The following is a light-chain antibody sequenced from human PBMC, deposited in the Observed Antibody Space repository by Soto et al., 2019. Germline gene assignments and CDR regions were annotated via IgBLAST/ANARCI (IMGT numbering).Light chain of an antibody. CDR2: DAS. J-gene: IGKJ4*01. CDR3: QHYNSYSS. CDR1: QSISSW. V-gene: IGKV1-5*01. Sequence: DIQMTQSPSTLSASVGDRVTITCRASQSISSWLAWYQQKPGKAPKLLIYDASSLESGVPSRFSGSGSGTEFTLTISSLQPDDFATDYCQHYNSYSSFGGGTKVEIK.